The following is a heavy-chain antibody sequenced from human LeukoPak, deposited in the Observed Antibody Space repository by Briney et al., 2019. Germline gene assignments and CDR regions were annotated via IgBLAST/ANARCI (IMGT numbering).Heavy chain of an antibody. CDR2: IIPILGIA. CDR3: ARVGSSSWYSSDY. Sequence: ASVKVSCKASGGTFSSYAISWVRQAPGQGLEWMGRIIPILGIANYAQKFQGRVTITADKSTSTAYMELSSLRSEDTAVYYCARVGSSSWYSSDYWGQGTLVTVSS. V-gene: IGHV1-69*04. CDR1: GGTFSSYA. J-gene: IGHJ4*02. D-gene: IGHD6-13*01.